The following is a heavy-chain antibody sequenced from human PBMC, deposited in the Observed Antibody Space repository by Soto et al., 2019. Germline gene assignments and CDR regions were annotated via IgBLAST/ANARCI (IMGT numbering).Heavy chain of an antibody. CDR1: GFTFSSYS. J-gene: IGHJ4*02. V-gene: IGHV3-21*01. CDR3: ARLAWVMITFGGVSDY. Sequence: GGSLRLSCAASGFTFSSYSMNWVRQAPGKGLEWVSSISSSSSYIYYADSVKGRFTNSRDNAKNSLYLQMNSLRAEDTAVYYCARLAWVMITFGGVSDYWGQGTLVTVSS. D-gene: IGHD3-16*01. CDR2: ISSSSSYI.